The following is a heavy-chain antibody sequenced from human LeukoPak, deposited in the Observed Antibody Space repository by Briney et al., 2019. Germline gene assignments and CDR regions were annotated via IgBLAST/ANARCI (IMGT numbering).Heavy chain of an antibody. CDR1: GGSISNYY. D-gene: IGHD6-13*01. CDR2: IYYSGST. J-gene: IGHJ4*02. Sequence: SETLSLTCTVSGGSISNYYWSWIRQPPGKGLECIGYIYYSGSTNYNPSLKSRVTISVDTSKNQFSLKLSSVTAADTAVYYCAREAVSSSWLDYWGQGTLVTVSS. V-gene: IGHV4-59*12. CDR3: AREAVSSSWLDY.